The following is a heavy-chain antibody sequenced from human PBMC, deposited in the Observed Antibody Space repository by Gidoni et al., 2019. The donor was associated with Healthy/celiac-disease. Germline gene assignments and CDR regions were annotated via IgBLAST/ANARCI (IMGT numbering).Heavy chain of an antibody. Sequence: QGQMQEAGAGLVKPAETPCLTCAVSGYSLSSGYYWGWLRQRPGKGLVWSGRIYHSGGTYQSPSLKCRVTLSVDTSKNLFSLKLSSVTAAYTAVYYCARGIGWYGWFDPWGQGTLVTVSS. CDR1: GYSLSSGYY. D-gene: IGHD6-19*01. CDR2: IYHSGGT. J-gene: IGHJ5*02. CDR3: ARGIGWYGWFDP. V-gene: IGHV4-38-2*01.